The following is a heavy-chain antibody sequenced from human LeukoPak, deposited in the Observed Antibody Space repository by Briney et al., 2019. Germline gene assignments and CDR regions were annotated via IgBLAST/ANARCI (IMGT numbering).Heavy chain of an antibody. V-gene: IGHV4-34*01. Sequence: PSETLSLTCAVYGGSFSGYYWSWIRQPPGKGLEWIGEINHSGSTNYNPSLKSRVTISVDTSKNQFSLKLSSVTAADTAVYYCARGSRYYHYYYGMDVWGQGTTVTVSS. J-gene: IGHJ6*02. CDR3: ARGSRYYHYYYGMDV. CDR1: GGSFSGYY. CDR2: INHSGST.